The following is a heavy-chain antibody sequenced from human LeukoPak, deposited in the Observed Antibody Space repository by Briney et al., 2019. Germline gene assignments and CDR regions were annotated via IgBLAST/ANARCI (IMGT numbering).Heavy chain of an antibody. CDR2: AHLDGRT. J-gene: IGHJ4*02. Sequence: PSETLSLTCAVSGGSVTSTNWWTWVRQPPGKGLEWIGEAHLDGRTNYNPSLTGRLTMSVDLYENHISLKLTSVTAADTAVYYCAREGGFYRPLDYSGQGTLVTVSS. D-gene: IGHD3-3*01. CDR3: AREGGFYRPLDY. V-gene: IGHV4-4*02. CDR1: GGSVTSTNW.